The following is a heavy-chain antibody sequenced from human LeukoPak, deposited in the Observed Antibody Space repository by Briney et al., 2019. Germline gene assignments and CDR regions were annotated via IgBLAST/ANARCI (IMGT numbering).Heavy chain of an antibody. CDR2: ISYDGSNK. CDR3: ARTYYYDSSGSEGFDY. CDR1: GFTFSSYA. J-gene: IGHJ4*02. V-gene: IGHV3-30*01. D-gene: IGHD3-22*01. Sequence: GGSLRLSCAASGFTFSSYAMHWVRQAPGKGLEWVAVISYDGSNKYYADSVKGRFTISRDNSKNTLYLQMNSLRAEDTAVYYCARTYYYDSSGSEGFDYWGQGTLVTVSS.